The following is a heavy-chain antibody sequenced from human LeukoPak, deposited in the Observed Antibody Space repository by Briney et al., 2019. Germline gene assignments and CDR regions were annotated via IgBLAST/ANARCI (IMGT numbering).Heavy chain of an antibody. CDR3: ARGKVSSGWYGAYYGMDV. D-gene: IGHD6-19*01. Sequence: SEPLSLPCTVSGGSISSYYWSWIRQPPGKGLEGIGYIYYSGSTNYNPSLKSRVTISVDTSKNQFSLKLSSVTAADTAVYYCARGKVSSGWYGAYYGMDVWGQGTTVTVSS. J-gene: IGHJ6*02. V-gene: IGHV4-59*01. CDR1: GGSISSYY. CDR2: IYYSGST.